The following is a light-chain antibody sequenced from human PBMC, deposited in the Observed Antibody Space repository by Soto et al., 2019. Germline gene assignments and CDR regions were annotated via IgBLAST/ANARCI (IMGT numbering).Light chain of an antibody. CDR2: DVS. Sequence: QSALTQPASVSGSPGQSITISCTGTSSDIGSYNYVSWYQQYPGKAPKLMIYDVSNRPSGVSNRFSGSKSGNTASLTICGLRTEDEADYYCNSYTGTSSRYVFGTGTKVTVL. V-gene: IGLV2-14*01. J-gene: IGLJ1*01. CDR1: SSDIGSYNY. CDR3: NSYTGTSSRYV.